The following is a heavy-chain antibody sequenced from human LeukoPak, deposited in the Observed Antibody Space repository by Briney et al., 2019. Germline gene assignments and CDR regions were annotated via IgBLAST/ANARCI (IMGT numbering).Heavy chain of an antibody. D-gene: IGHD6-19*01. CDR1: GFTFGTSA. J-gene: IGHJ4*02. Sequence: GGSLRLSCAASGFTFGTSAMTWVRQAPGKGLEWVSSISGSGNVIYDSDSVKGRFSISRDKPKGTLYLQMNSLRAEDTATYFCAKARYNNGWDYFDYWGLGTLVTVSS. CDR3: AKARYNNGWDYFDY. CDR2: ISGSGNVI. V-gene: IGHV3-23*01.